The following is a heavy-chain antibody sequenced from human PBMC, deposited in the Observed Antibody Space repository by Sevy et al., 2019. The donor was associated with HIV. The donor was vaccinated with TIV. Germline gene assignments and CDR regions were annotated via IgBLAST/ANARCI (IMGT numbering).Heavy chain of an antibody. J-gene: IGHJ4*02. CDR1: GYIFRKYY. CDR3: VTFSGGYPVSPVDY. Sequence: ASVKVSCKASGYIFRKYYIHWVRQAPGQGLEWMGIINPGDGTTIDSEKFQDRVTLTRDMSTSSVYVEMSSLRSEDTAFYYSVTFSGGYPVSPVDYWGQGTLVTVSS. D-gene: IGHD1-26*01. CDR2: INPGDGTT. V-gene: IGHV1-46*01.